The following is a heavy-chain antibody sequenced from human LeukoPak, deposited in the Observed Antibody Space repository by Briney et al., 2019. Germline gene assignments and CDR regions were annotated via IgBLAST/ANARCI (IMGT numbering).Heavy chain of an antibody. V-gene: IGHV4-31*03. D-gene: IGHD3-3*01. Sequence: PSQTLSLTCTVSGGSISSGGYYWSWIRQHPGKGLEWIGYIYYSGSTYYNPSLKSRVTISVYTSKNQFSLKLSSVTAADTAVYYCARGSHYDFWSGYYTKGNWFDPWGQGTLVTVSS. CDR1: GGSISSGGYY. J-gene: IGHJ5*02. CDR3: ARGSHYDFWSGYYTKGNWFDP. CDR2: IYYSGST.